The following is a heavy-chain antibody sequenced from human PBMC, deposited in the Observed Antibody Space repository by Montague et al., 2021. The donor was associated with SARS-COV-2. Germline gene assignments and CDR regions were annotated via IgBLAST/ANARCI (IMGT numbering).Heavy chain of an antibody. CDR2: SSGSDGGT. D-gene: IGHD3-10*01. Sequence: SLRLSCAASGFTSSNSAMNWVRQAPGKGLEWVSGSSGSDGGTHYADSVKGRFTISRDNSKNVLYLQMNSLRAEGTALYYCAKDSYYYGLGYGMDVWGQGTTVTVSS. CDR1: GFTSSNSA. V-gene: IGHV3-23*01. CDR3: AKDSYYYGLGYGMDV. J-gene: IGHJ6*02.